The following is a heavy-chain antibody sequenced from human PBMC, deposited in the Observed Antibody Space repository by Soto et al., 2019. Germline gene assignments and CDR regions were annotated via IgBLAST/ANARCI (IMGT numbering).Heavy chain of an antibody. D-gene: IGHD3-10*01. CDR3: ARVTPGDSNWFFDL. CDR2: VNNDGSST. Sequence: PWWSLRLSCAASGFTFSSYWIYWVRQAPGKGLVWVSRVNNDGSSTTYADSMKGRFTISRDNAKNTLYLQMNSLRAEDTAVYYCARVTPGDSNWFFDLWGRGTLVTVSS. J-gene: IGHJ2*01. V-gene: IGHV3-74*03. CDR1: GFTFSSYW.